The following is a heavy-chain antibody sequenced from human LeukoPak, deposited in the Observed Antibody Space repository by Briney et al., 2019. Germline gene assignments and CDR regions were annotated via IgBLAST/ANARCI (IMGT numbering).Heavy chain of an antibody. D-gene: IGHD5-24*01. V-gene: IGHV3-48*04. CDR3: ARSGYTIDAFDI. J-gene: IGHJ3*02. CDR2: ISSSGSTI. Sequence: PGGSLTLSCAASGFTFSDYSMNWVRQAPGKGLEWVSYISSSGSTIYYADSVKGRFTISRDNAKNSLYLQMNSLRAEDTAVYYCARSGYTIDAFDIWGQGTLVTVSS. CDR1: GFTFSDYS.